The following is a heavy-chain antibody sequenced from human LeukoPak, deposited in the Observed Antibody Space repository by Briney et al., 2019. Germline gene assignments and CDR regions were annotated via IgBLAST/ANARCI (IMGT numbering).Heavy chain of an antibody. Sequence: KPSETLSLTCTVSGGSISSYYWSWIRQPPGKGLEWIGYIYYSGSTNYNPSLKSRVTISVDTSKNQFSLKLSSVTAADTAVYYCAGHGDFTSFDYWGQGTLVTVSS. D-gene: IGHD4-17*01. CDR1: GGSISSYY. V-gene: IGHV4-59*01. J-gene: IGHJ4*02. CDR3: AGHGDFTSFDY. CDR2: IYYSGST.